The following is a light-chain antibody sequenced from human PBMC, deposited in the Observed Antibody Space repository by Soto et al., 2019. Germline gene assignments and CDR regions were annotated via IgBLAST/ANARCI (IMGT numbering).Light chain of an antibody. CDR1: QSVSSSY. CDR2: GAF. J-gene: IGKJ5*01. V-gene: IGKV3D-20*02. Sequence: EIVLKLSPGTLSLSPGERATLSCRASQSVSSSYLAWYQQKPGQAPRLLIYGAFNRATGIPARFSGSGSGTDFTLTISSLEPEDFAVYYCQQRSSWPPITFGQGTRLEIK. CDR3: QQRSSWPPIT.